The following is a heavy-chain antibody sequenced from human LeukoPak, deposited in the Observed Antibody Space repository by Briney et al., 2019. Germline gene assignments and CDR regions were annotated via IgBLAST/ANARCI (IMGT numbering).Heavy chain of an antibody. V-gene: IGHV4-39*01. D-gene: IGHD4-23*01. Sequence: SETLSLTCAVYGGSFSSYYWGWIRQPPGKGLEWIGSIYYSGSTYYNPSLKSRVTISVDTSKNQFSLKLSSVTAADTAVYYCAGTVVTEDWYFDLWGRGTLVTVSS. CDR1: GGSFSSYY. J-gene: IGHJ2*01. CDR3: AGTVVTEDWYFDL. CDR2: IYYSGST.